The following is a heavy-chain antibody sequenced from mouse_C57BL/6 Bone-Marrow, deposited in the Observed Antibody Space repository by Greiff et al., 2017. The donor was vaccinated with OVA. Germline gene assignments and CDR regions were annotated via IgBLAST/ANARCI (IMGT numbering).Heavy chain of an antibody. V-gene: IGHV5-6*01. CDR2: ISSGGSYT. Sequence: EVQLVESGGDLVKPGGSLKLSCAASGFTFSSYGMSWVRQTPDKRLEWVATISSGGSYTYYPDRVKGRFTISRDNAKNTLYLQMSSLKSEDTAMYYCARHDYSKRGAMDYWGQGTSVTVSS. CDR1: GFTFSSYG. CDR3: ARHDYSKRGAMDY. D-gene: IGHD2-5*01. J-gene: IGHJ4*01.